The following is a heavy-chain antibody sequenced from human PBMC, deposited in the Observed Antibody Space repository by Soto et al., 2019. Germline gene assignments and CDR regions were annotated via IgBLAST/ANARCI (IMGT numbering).Heavy chain of an antibody. CDR2: ISYDGSNK. V-gene: IGHV3-30*18. J-gene: IGHJ4*01. D-gene: IGHD1-26*01. CDR1: GFTFSSYG. Sequence: QVQLVESGGGVVQPGRSLRLSCAASGFTFSSYGMHWVRQAPGKGLEWVAVISYDGSNKYYADSVKGRFTISRDNSKNTLYLQMNGLRDEDTAVYYCAKDTRRAMVGAPWSMVSWGQGTLVTVSS. CDR3: AKDTRRAMVGAPWSMVS.